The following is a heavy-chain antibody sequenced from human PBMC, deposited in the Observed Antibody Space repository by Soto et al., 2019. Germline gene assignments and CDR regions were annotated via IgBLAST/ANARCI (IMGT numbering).Heavy chain of an antibody. CDR1: GVSITRSSYS. D-gene: IGHD3-3*01. CDR3: VRLRGSGYPAYFDS. Sequence: QLQESGPGLMKSSETLSLTCTVSGVSITRSSYSWGWFRQSPGKGLEWIGNAHHHSGNSYYNPSLTSDFSISMDTSANQFSLNVKSVTASDTAIYYCVRLRGSGYPAYFDSWGQGTLVTVSS. V-gene: IGHV4-39*01. CDR2: AHHHSGNS. J-gene: IGHJ4*02.